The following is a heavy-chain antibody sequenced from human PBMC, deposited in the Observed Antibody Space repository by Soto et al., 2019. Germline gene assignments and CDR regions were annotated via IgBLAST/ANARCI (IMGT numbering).Heavy chain of an antibody. CDR3: AKQDDRGALEI. CDR1: GKAFTSFW. J-gene: IGHJ3*02. D-gene: IGHD3-22*01. Sequence: GESLKISCKISGKAFTSFWVVWVRQMPGRGLEWMGNIYPGDSDTRYTPPFQGQVTIAADKSTNTVYLQWHSLQASDTALYYCAKQDDRGALEIWGQGTKVTVSS. V-gene: IGHV5-51*01. CDR2: IYPGDSDT.